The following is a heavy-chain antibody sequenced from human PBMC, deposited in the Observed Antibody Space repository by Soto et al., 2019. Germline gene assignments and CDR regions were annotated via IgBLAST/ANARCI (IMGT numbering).Heavy chain of an antibody. CDR1: GFSLSTSGVG. J-gene: IGHJ6*02. CDR3: AHRRGRFLEWLLHPKDENYYGMDV. CDR2: IYWDDDK. V-gene: IGHV2-5*02. D-gene: IGHD3-3*01. Sequence: QITLKESGPTLVKPTQTLTLTCTFSGFSLSTSGVGVGWIRQPPGKALEWLALIYWDDDKRYSPSLKSRLTITKDTSKNQVVLTMTNMDPVDTATYYCAHRRGRFLEWLLHPKDENYYGMDVWGQGTTVTVSS.